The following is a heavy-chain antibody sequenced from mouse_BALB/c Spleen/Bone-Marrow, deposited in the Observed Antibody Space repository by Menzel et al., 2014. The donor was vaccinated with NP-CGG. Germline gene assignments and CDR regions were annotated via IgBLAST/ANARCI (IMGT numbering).Heavy chain of an antibody. CDR2: IRLKSNNYAT. CDR1: GFTFSSYW. D-gene: IGHD4-1*01. J-gene: IGHJ2*01. CDR3: TRTGTGYFDY. V-gene: IGHV6-6*02. Sequence: VQLKESGGGLVQPGGSMKLSCVASGFTFSSYWMNWVRQSPEKGLEWVAEIRLKSNNYATHYAESVKGRFTISRDDYKSSVYLQMNNLRAEDTGSYYCTRTGTGYFDYWGQGTTLTVSS.